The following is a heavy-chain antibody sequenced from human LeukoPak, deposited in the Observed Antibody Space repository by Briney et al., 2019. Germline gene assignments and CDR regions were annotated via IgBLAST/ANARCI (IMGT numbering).Heavy chain of an antibody. Sequence: GGSLRLSCTASGFTFSTYAMNWVRQAPGKGLEWVSGISDRGSYTYYADSVKGRFTISRDNSKSTLYLQMNSLRAEDTAVYYCAKDPDFADHWGQGSLVSVSS. V-gene: IGHV3-23*01. CDR3: AKDPDFADH. J-gene: IGHJ4*02. CDR2: ISDRGSYT. CDR1: GFTFSTYA.